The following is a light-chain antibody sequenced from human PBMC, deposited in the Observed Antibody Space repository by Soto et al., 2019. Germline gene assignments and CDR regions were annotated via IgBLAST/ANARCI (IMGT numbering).Light chain of an antibody. CDR1: TSNLGANP. J-gene: IGLJ3*02. Sequence: QSVLTKPPSVSGNPGQWVIISCSGSTSNLGANPVNWYQQLPGTAPKLLIYGSDRRPSGFPDRFSGSKSATSASLAISGLQSADEADYYCASWDDSQSGFGLFGGGTKVTVL. CDR2: GSD. CDR3: ASWDDSQSGFGL. V-gene: IGLV1-44*01.